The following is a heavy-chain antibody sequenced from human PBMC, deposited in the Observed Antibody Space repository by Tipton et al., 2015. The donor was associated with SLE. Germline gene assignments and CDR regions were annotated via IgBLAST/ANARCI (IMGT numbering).Heavy chain of an antibody. CDR2: IYYSGST. J-gene: IGHJ4*02. Sequence: TLSLTCTVSGGSISSSSSYWGWIRQPPGTGLEWIGSIYYSGSTYYNPSLKSRVTISVDTSKNQFSLKLSSVTAADTAVYYCARDSRAAAGTFDYWGQGTLVTVSS. V-gene: IGHV4-39*07. D-gene: IGHD6-13*01. CDR3: ARDSRAAAGTFDY. CDR1: GGSISSSSSY.